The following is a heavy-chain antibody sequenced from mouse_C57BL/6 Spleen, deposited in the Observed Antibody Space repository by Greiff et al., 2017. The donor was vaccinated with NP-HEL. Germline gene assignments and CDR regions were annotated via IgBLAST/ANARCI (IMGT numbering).Heavy chain of an antibody. V-gene: IGHV5-9-1*02. J-gene: IGHJ3*01. CDR3: TREGNYGGAY. D-gene: IGHD1-1*01. CDR2: ISSGGDYI. CDR1: GFTFSSYA. Sequence: EVKLMESGEGLVKPGGSLKLSCAASGFTFSSYAMSWVRQTPEKRLEWVAYISSGGDYIYYAATVTGRFTLSRDNARNTLYLQMSSRKSEDTAMYYCTREGNYGGAYWGQGTLVTVSA.